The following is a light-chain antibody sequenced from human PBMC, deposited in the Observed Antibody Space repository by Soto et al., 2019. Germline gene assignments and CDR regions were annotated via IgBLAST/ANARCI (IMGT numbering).Light chain of an antibody. CDR1: QNINSW. J-gene: IGKJ1*01. Sequence: HLTQSASTFSVPLESRVTITCRASQNINSWLAWYQQKPGKAPKLLIYEASSLEKGVPARFGGSGSGTEFTLTIRCLQPDDFARYYCEEYNGYSWTFGQGARL. CDR2: EAS. V-gene: IGKV1-5*03. CDR3: EEYNGYSWT.